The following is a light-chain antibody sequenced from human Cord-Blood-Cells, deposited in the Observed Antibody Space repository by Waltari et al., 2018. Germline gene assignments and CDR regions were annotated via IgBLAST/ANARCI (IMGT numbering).Light chain of an antibody. CDR1: QDISNY. V-gene: IGKV1-33*01. Sequence: DIQMTHSPSSLSASVGDRVTITCQASQDISNYLNWYQQKQGKAPKLLIYDASNLETGVPSRFSGSGSGTDFTFTISSLQPEDIATYYCQQYDNLPTFGQGTKLEIK. CDR2: DAS. J-gene: IGKJ2*01. CDR3: QQYDNLPT.